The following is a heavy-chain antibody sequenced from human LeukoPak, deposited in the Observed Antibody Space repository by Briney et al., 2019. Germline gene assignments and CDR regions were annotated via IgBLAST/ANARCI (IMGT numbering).Heavy chain of an antibody. J-gene: IGHJ4*02. CDR3: AREKLGVPDY. Sequence: SETLSLTCTVSGGSISSSSYYRGWLRQPPGKGLEWIASIYYSGSTYYNPSLKSRVAISVDTSKNQFSLKLSSVTAADTAVYYCAREKLGVPDYGGQGTLVTVSS. V-gene: IGHV4-39*02. CDR2: IYYSGST. D-gene: IGHD1-26*01. CDR1: GGSISSSSYY.